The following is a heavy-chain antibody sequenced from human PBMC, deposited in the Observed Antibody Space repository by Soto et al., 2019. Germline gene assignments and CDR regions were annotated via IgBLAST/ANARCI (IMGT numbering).Heavy chain of an antibody. CDR2: ISAYNGNT. V-gene: IGHV1-18*01. CDR1: GYTFTSYG. D-gene: IGHD1-20*01. Sequence: ASVKVSCKASGYTFTSYGISWVRQAPGQGLEWMGWISAYNGNTNYAQKLQGRVTMTTDTSTSTAYMELRSLRSDDTAVYYCARERALGISDYYYYMDVWGKGTTVTVSS. CDR3: ARERALGISDYYYYMDV. J-gene: IGHJ6*03.